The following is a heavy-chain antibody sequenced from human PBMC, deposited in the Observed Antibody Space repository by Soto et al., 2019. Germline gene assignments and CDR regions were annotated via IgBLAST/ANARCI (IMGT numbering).Heavy chain of an antibody. D-gene: IGHD1-26*01. Sequence: ASVKVSCKASGGTFSSYAISWVRQAPGQGLEWMGGIIPIFGTANYAQKFQGRVKINADKSTSTAYMELSSLTSEDTDVYYCARPNHEGMVVSGPEAYYYGIDVWGQGTKVTVSS. CDR3: ARPNHEGMVVSGPEAYYYGIDV. V-gene: IGHV1-69*06. CDR1: GGTFSSYA. J-gene: IGHJ6*02. CDR2: IIPIFGTA.